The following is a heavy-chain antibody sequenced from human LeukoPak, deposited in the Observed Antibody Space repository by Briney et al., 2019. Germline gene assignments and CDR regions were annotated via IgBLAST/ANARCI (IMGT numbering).Heavy chain of an antibody. Sequence: GGSLRLSCAATGITLSGHSMNWVRQAPGKGLDWVSSISPTSAYIYYQDSVKGRFTISRDDAKNSLYLEMDSLRAEDTAVYYCARTIYYYESTSYFSDAFDVWGQGTMVTVSS. CDR2: ISPTSAYI. J-gene: IGHJ3*01. D-gene: IGHD3-22*01. CDR1: GITLSGHS. V-gene: IGHV3-21*01. CDR3: ARTIYYYESTSYFSDAFDV.